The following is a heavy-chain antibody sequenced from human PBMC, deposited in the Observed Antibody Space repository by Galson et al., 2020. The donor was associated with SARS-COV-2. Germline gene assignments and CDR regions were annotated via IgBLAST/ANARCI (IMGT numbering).Heavy chain of an antibody. D-gene: IGHD5-18*01. J-gene: IGHJ6*02. V-gene: IGHV3-21*01. CDR3: ARDEGIRGYNYGRLYYGMDV. CDR1: GFPFSTYS. Sequence: NSGGSLRLSCAASGFPFSTYSMNWVRLAPGKGLEWVSSISTSSSYTYYVDSVKGRFSISRDNPRNSLYLQMNSLRAEDTAVYYCARDEGIRGYNYGRLYYGMDVWGQGTTVTVFS. CDR2: ISTSSSYT.